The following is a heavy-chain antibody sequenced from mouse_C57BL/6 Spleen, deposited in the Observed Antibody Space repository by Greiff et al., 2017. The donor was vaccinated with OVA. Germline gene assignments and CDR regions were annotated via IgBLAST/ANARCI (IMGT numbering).Heavy chain of an antibody. Sequence: EVKLMESGGGLVKPGGSLKLSCAASGFTFSSYAMSWVRQTPEKRLEWVATISDGGSYTYYPDNVKGRFTISRDNAKNNLYLQMSHLKSEDTAMYYCAREVYDYDGYFDYWGQGTTLTVSS. CDR2: ISDGGSYT. J-gene: IGHJ2*01. D-gene: IGHD2-4*01. CDR3: AREVYDYDGYFDY. CDR1: GFTFSSYA. V-gene: IGHV5-4*01.